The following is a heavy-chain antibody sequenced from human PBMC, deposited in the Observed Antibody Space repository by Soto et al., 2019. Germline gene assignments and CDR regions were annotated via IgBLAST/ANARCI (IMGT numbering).Heavy chain of an antibody. Sequence: SETLSLTCTVSGGSISSGDYYWSWIRQPPGKGLEWIGYIYYSGSTYYNPSLKSRVTISVDTSKNQFSLKLSSVTAADTAVYYCARGLWSTVTTERRGVYMDVWGKGTTVTVSS. CDR1: GGSISSGDYY. V-gene: IGHV4-30-4*01. D-gene: IGHD4-17*01. CDR3: ARGLWSTVTTERRGVYMDV. J-gene: IGHJ6*03. CDR2: IYYSGST.